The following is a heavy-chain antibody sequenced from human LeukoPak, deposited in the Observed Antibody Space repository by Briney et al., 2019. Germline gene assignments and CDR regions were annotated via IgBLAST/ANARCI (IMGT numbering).Heavy chain of an antibody. CDR1: GFTFSSYS. V-gene: IGHV3-21*01. J-gene: IGHJ4*02. CDR2: ISSSSSYI. CDR3: AREPGYSGSSDY. D-gene: IGHD1-26*01. Sequence: GGSLRLSCAASGFTFSSYSMNWVRQAPGKGLEWVSSISSSSSYIYYADSVKGRFTISRDNAKNSLYLQMNSLRAEDTAVYYCAREPGYSGSSDYWGRGTLVTVSS.